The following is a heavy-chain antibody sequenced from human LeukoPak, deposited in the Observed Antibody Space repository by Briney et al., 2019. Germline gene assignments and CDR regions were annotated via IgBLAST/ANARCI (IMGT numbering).Heavy chain of an antibody. CDR1: GGSISSYY. V-gene: IGHV4-34*01. CDR2: INHSGST. Sequence: SETLSLTCTVSGGSISSYYWSWIRQPPGKGLEWIGEINHSGSTNYNPSLKSRVSMSVDTSKNQFSLKLSSVTAADTAVYYCARGRWAARWGQGTLVTVSS. J-gene: IGHJ4*02. CDR3: ARGRWAAR. D-gene: IGHD3-16*01.